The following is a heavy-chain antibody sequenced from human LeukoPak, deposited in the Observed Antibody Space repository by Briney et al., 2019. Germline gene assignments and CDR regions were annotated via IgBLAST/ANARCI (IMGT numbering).Heavy chain of an antibody. CDR2: ISYDGSNK. CDR3: ANDARDYGDYSAGFDY. J-gene: IGHJ4*02. CDR1: GFTFSSYG. D-gene: IGHD4-17*01. V-gene: IGHV3-30*18. Sequence: GRSLRLSCAASGFTFSSYGMHWVRQAPGKGLEWVAVISYDGSNKYYADSVKGRFTISRDNSKNTLYLQMNSLRAEDTAVYYCANDARDYGDYSAGFDYWGQGTLVTVSS.